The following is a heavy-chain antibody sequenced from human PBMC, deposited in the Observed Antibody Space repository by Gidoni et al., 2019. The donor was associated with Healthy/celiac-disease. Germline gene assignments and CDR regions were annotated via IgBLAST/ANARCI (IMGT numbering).Heavy chain of an antibody. CDR2: INTNTGNP. Sequence: QAQLVQSGSELKKPGASVKVSGKASGYTFTSYAMNWVRQAHGQGLEWMGWINTNTGNPTCAQRFTGRFVFSLDTSVSTAYLQISSLKSEDTAVYYCARDPGGYSGYDSDYWGQGTLVTVSS. V-gene: IGHV7-4-1*02. J-gene: IGHJ4*02. D-gene: IGHD5-12*01. CDR3: ARDPGGYSGYDSDY. CDR1: GYTFTSYA.